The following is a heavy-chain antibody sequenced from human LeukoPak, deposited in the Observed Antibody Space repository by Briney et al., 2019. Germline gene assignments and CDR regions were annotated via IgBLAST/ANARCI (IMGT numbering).Heavy chain of an antibody. J-gene: IGHJ4*02. D-gene: IGHD5-24*01. CDR2: IYGGGNI. CDR3: ARGAGYNYPYYFDY. V-gene: IGHV3-53*01. CDR1: GFTVSSNY. Sequence: GGSLRLSCAASGFTVSSNYMDWVRQAPGKGLEWVSVIYGGGNIYYADSVKGRFTISRDNSKNTLYLQMNSLRAEDTAVYYCARGAGYNYPYYFDYWGQGTLVTVSS.